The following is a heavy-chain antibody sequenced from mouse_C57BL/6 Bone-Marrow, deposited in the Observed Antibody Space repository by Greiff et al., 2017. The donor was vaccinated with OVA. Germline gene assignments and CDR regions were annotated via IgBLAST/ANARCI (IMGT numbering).Heavy chain of an antibody. J-gene: IGHJ2*01. V-gene: IGHV1-50*01. CDR1: GYTFTSYW. Sequence: QVQLQQPGAELVKPGASVKLSCKASGYTFTSYWMQWVKQRPGQGLEWIGEIDPSDSYTNYNQKFKGKATLTVDTSSSTAYMQLSSLTSEDSAVYYCAREGITTVVDYWGQGTTLTVSS. CDR2: IDPSDSYT. D-gene: IGHD1-1*01. CDR3: AREGITTVVDY.